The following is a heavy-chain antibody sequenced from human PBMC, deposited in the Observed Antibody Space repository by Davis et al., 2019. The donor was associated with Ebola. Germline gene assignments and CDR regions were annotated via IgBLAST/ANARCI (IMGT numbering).Heavy chain of an antibody. V-gene: IGHV4-34*01. J-gene: IGHJ6*02. D-gene: IGHD3-10*01. CDR2: INHSGST. CDR1: GGSFCGYY. CDR3: ARGHFGSYGMDV. Sequence: MPSETLSLTCAVYGGSFCGYYWSWIRQPPGKGLEWIGEINHSGSTNYNPSLKSRVTISVDTSKNQFSLKLSSVTAADTAVYYCARGHFGSYGMDVWGQGTTVTVSS.